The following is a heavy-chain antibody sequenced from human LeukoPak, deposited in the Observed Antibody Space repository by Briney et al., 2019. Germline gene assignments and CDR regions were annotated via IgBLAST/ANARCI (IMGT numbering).Heavy chain of an antibody. CDR2: INHSGST. D-gene: IGHD3-9*01. CDR3: ARHAHDILTGYYMAY. Sequence: SETLSLTCAVYGGSFSGYYWTWIRQPPGKGLEWIGEINHSGSTNYNPSLKSRVTISVDTSKNQFSLKLSSVTAADTAVYYCARHAHDILTGYYMAYWGQGTLVTVSS. CDR1: GGSFSGYY. J-gene: IGHJ4*02. V-gene: IGHV4-34*01.